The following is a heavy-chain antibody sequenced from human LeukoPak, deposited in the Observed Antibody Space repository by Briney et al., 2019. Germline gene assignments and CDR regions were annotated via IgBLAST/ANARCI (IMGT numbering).Heavy chain of an antibody. CDR3: ARGVLGYSYGFDC. V-gene: IGHV3-53*04. D-gene: IGHD5-18*01. J-gene: IGHJ4*02. CDR2: IFSGGTT. CDR1: GFTFSRYA. Sequence: GGSLRLSCVASGFTFSRYAMSWVRQAPGKGLEWVSVIFSGGTTYYADSVKGRFTISRHNSENTLYLQMNSLRGEDTAVYYCARGVLGYSYGFDCWGQGTLVTVSS.